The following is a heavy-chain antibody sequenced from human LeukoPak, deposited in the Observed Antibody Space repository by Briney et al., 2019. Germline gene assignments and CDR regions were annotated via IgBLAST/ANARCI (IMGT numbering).Heavy chain of an antibody. V-gene: IGHV3-7*01. CDR1: GFTFNNYW. J-gene: IGHJ4*02. D-gene: IGHD4-17*01. CDR2: IRQVGNEK. CDR3: AGAVADYGDTYYFDY. Sequence: GGSLRLSCAASGFTFNNYWISWVRQAPGKGLEWVANIRQVGNEKYYVDSVKGRFTISRDNAQNSLSLQMNSLRVEDTAVYYCAGAVADYGDTYYFDYWGQGPLVTVSS.